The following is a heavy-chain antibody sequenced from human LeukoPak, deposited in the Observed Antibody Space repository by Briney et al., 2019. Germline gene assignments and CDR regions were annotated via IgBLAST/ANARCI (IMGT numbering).Heavy chain of an antibody. V-gene: IGHV3-21*01. D-gene: IGHD3-16*02. CDR2: ISSSSSYI. J-gene: IGHJ4*02. CDR3: AGDLRHGYVWGSYRYFDY. Sequence: GGSLRLSCAASGFTFSSYSMNWVRQAPGKGLEWVSSISSSSSYIYYADSVKGRFTISRDNAKNSLYLQMNSLRAEDTAVYYFAGDLRHGYVWGSYRYFDYLGQGTLVTVSS. CDR1: GFTFSSYS.